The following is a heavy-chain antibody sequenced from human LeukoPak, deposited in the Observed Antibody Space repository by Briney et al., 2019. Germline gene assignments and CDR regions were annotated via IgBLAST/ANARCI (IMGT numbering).Heavy chain of an antibody. J-gene: IGHJ5*02. CDR3: ARDANSGCNNEGDWFDP. CDR1: RFNLSAYT. D-gene: IGHD2-15*01. V-gene: IGHV3-21*01. Sequence: PGGSLRLSCAASRFNLSAYTMNWVRQAPGKGLEWVSSISSSSVYIYYADSVKGRFTISRDNAKNSVYLQMNSLRAEDTAVYYCARDANSGCNNEGDWFDPWGQGTLVTVSS. CDR2: ISSSSVYI.